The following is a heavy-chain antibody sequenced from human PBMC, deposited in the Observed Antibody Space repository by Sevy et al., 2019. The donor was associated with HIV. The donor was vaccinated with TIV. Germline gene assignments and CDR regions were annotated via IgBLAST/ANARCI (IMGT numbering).Heavy chain of an antibody. Sequence: GGSLRLSCAASGFTVSSNYMSWVRQAPGKGLEWVSVIYSGGSTYYADSVKGRFTISRDNSKNTLYLHMSSLRAEDTAVYYWARSYYDSSGYLDPLLYFDYWGQGTLVTVSS. D-gene: IGHD3-22*01. J-gene: IGHJ4*02. CDR1: GFTVSSNY. CDR2: IYSGGST. CDR3: ARSYYDSSGYLDPLLYFDY. V-gene: IGHV3-53*01.